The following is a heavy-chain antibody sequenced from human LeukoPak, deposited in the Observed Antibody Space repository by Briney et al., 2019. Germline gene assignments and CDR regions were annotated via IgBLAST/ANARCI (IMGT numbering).Heavy chain of an antibody. Sequence: PGGSLRLSCAASGFSFSGYGMHWVRQVPGKGLEWVAFIRYDGSTKFYTGSVKGRFAISRDNSKNTLSLQMSSLRTEDTAVYYCAALHTGTFVDYWGQGTLVTVSS. V-gene: IGHV3-30*02. CDR1: GFSFSGYG. CDR2: IRYDGSTK. D-gene: IGHD4-17*01. J-gene: IGHJ4*02. CDR3: AALHTGTFVDY.